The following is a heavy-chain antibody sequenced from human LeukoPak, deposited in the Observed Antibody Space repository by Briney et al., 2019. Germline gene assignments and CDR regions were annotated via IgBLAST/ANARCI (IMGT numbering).Heavy chain of an antibody. V-gene: IGHV3-30*02. Sequence: GGSLRLSCAASGFTFSSYGMHWVRQAPGKGLEWVAFIRYDGSNKYYADSVKGRFTISRDNSKNTLYLQMNSLRAEDTAVYYCAKDHRYFDWLSDLYYFDYWGQGTLVTVSS. D-gene: IGHD3-9*01. CDR2: IRYDGSNK. CDR1: GFTFSSYG. J-gene: IGHJ4*02. CDR3: AKDHRYFDWLSDLYYFDY.